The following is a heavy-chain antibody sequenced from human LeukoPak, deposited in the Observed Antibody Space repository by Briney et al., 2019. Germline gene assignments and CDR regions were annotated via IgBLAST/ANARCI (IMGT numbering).Heavy chain of an antibody. J-gene: IGHJ6*03. V-gene: IGHV3-7*01. CDR3: ARDHSSSSWAYYMDV. CDR1: GFTFSSYW. D-gene: IGHD6-6*01. Sequence: GGSLRLSCAASGFTFSSYWMTWVRQAPGKGLEWVANIKQDGSDKYYVDSVKGRFTISRDNAQNSLYLQMNSLRAEDTAVYYCARDHSSSSWAYYMDVWGKGTTVTASS. CDR2: IKQDGSDK.